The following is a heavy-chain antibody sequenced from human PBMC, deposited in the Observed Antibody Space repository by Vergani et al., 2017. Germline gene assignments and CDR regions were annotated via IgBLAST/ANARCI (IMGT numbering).Heavy chain of an antibody. D-gene: IGHD2-2*01. Sequence: EVQLVQSGAEVKKPGESLKISCKRSGYSFTSYWIGWVRQMPGKGLEWMGIIYPGDSDTRYSPSFQGQVTISADKSISTAYLQWSSLKASDTAMYYCATPGYCSSTSCSKHAFDIWGQGTMVTVSS. V-gene: IGHV5-51*03. CDR3: ATPGYCSSTSCSKHAFDI. J-gene: IGHJ3*02. CDR2: IYPGDSDT. CDR1: GYSFTSYW.